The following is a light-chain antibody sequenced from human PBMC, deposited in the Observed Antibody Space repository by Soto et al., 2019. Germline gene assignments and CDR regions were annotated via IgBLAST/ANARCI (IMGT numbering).Light chain of an antibody. CDR1: NFGSKS. J-gene: IGLJ3*02. V-gene: IGLV3-21*02. Sequence: SYVLTQPPSVSAAPGQTASITWWGDNFGSKSVHWYQQKAGQAPVLVVYDDSDLPRGIPERLYGSNAGTSATLIISRVEAGDEADYYCQVWDGNSDHWVFGGGTKVTVL. CDR3: QVWDGNSDHWV. CDR2: DDS.